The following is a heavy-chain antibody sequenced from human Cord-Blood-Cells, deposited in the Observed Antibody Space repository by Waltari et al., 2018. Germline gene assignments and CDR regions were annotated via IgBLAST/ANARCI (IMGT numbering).Heavy chain of an antibody. CDR1: GFTVGSTY. J-gene: IGHJ3*02. V-gene: IGHV3-53*01. CDR3: ARSTRGGSSACDI. Sequence: EVPLVESGGGLIQPGGSLRPSCAASGFTVGSTYMSWVRPAPGKGREWVSVMYSGGSKYYADCVKGRFTICRDNSKNTMYLQMNSLRAEDTAVYYCARSTRGGSSACDIWGQGTMVTVSS. CDR2: MYSGGSK. D-gene: IGHD6-6*01.